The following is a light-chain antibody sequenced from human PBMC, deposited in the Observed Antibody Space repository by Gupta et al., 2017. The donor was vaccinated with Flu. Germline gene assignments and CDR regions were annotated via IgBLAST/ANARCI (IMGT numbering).Light chain of an antibody. Sequence: QSALTQPPSVSGSPGQSVTISCTGTSSDVGSYNRVSWYQQPPGTAPKLMIYEVSNRPSGVPDRFSGSKSGNTASLTISGLQAEDEDDYYGSLDTSSVVFGGGTKLTVL. CDR1: SSDVGSYNR. V-gene: IGLV2-18*01. CDR3: SLDTSSVV. CDR2: EVS. J-gene: IGLJ2*01.